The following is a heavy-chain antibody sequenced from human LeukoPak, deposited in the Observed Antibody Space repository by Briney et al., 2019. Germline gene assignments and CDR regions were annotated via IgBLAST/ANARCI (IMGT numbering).Heavy chain of an antibody. V-gene: IGHV1-69*05. CDR2: IIPIFGTA. J-gene: IGHJ6*03. D-gene: IGHD6-6*01. CDR3: ARAQQLVNYMDV. CDR1: GGTFSSYA. Sequence: SVKVSCKASGGTFSSYAISWVRQAPGQGLEWMGGIIPIFGTANYAQKFQRRVTITTDESTSTAYMELSSLRPEDTAVYYCARAQQLVNYMDVWGKGTTVTVSS.